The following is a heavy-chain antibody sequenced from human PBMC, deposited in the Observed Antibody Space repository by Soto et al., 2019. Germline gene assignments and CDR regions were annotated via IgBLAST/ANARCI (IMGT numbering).Heavy chain of an antibody. D-gene: IGHD2-2*01. V-gene: IGHV1-18*01. CDR3: AREVPAATGPLVAARPFYYYDYMDF. Sequence: ASVKVSCKASGYTFTSYGISWVRQAPGQGLERMGWISAYNGNTNYAQKLQGRVTMTTDTSTSTAYMELRSLRSDDTAVYYCAREVPAATGPLVAARPFYYYDYMDFWGKGTTVTVSS. J-gene: IGHJ6*03. CDR1: GYTFTSYG. CDR2: ISAYNGNT.